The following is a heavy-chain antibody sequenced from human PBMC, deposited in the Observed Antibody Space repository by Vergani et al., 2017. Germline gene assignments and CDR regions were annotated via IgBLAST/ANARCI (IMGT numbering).Heavy chain of an antibody. CDR1: GFTFSSYG. CDR2: IWYDGSNK. CDR3: ARDQNYGSGSYYDLDYYYMDV. D-gene: IGHD3-10*01. V-gene: IGHV3-33*01. J-gene: IGHJ6*03. Sequence: QVQLVESGGGVVQPGRSLRLSCAASGFTFSSYGMHWVRQAPGKGLEWVAVIWYDGSNKYYADSVKGRFTISRDNSKNTLYMQMNSLRAEDTAVYYCARDQNYGSGSYYDLDYYYMDVWGKGTTVTVSS.